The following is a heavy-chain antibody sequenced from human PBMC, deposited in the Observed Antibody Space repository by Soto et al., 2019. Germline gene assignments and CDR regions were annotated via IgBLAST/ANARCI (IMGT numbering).Heavy chain of an antibody. J-gene: IGHJ4*02. CDR2: ISWNSGSI. CDR1: GFSFDDYA. Sequence: GGSLRLSCAASGFSFDDYAMHWVRQAPGKGLEWVSGISWNSGSIGYADSVRGRFTISRDNAKNSLYLRMNSLRADDTALYYCAKDSGAGNSYTSSSLDYWGQGTLVTVSS. D-gene: IGHD6-6*01. CDR3: AKDSGAGNSYTSSSLDY. V-gene: IGHV3-9*01.